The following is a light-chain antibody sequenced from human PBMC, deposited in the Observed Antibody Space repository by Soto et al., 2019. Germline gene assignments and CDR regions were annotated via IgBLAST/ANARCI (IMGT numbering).Light chain of an antibody. Sequence: QSVLTQPASVSGSPGQSITISCTGTSSDVGAKNYVSWYQHHPGKAPKLMIYEVTFRPSGVSHRFSGSRSGNTASLIISGLQAEDEADYYCSAYAGSNNFVFGSGTKVTVL. CDR1: SSDVGAKNY. CDR2: EVT. CDR3: SAYAGSNNFV. V-gene: IGLV2-14*01. J-gene: IGLJ1*01.